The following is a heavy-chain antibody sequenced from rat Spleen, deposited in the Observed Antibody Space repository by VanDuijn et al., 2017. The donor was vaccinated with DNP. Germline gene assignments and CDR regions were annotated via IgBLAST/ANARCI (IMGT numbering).Heavy chain of an antibody. D-gene: IGHD1-1*01. CDR2: ISYEGSRT. Sequence: EVQLVESGGGLVQPGRSMKLSCAASGFTFSDYYMAWVRQAPKKGLEWVASISYEGSRTYYGDSVKGRFTISRNNAKSSLSLQMNSLKSEDTATYYCARQTTVPTGWFAYWGQGTLVTVSS. J-gene: IGHJ3*01. V-gene: IGHV5-22*01. CDR1: GFTFSDYY. CDR3: ARQTTVPTGWFAY.